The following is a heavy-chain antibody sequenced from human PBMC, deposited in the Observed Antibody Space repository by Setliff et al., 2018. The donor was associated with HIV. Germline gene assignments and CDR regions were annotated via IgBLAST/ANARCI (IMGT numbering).Heavy chain of an antibody. CDR2: IYTSGST. J-gene: IGHJ4*02. CDR3: ARDGRSYYNFWSGPLLDS. V-gene: IGHV4-61*02. CDR1: GGSISSGSYY. D-gene: IGHD3-3*01. Sequence: SETLSLTCTVSGGSISSGSYYWNWIRQPAGKGLEWIGRIYTSGSTNYNPALKSRVTISVDTSRNQFSLKLNSVTAADTAVYYCARDGRSYYNFWSGPLLDSWGQGTLVTVSS.